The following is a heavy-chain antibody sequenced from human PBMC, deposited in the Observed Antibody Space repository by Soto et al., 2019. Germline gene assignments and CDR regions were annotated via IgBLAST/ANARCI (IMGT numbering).Heavy chain of an antibody. CDR2: ISAYNGNT. CDR1: GGTFSSYA. CDR3: ARGRFEGVSFDY. D-gene: IGHD2-8*01. V-gene: IGHV1-18*01. Sequence: ASVKVSCKASGGTFSSYAISLVRQAPGQGLEWVGGISAYNGNTNYAQKLQGRVTMTTDTSTSTAYMELRSLRSDDTAVYYCARGRFEGVSFDYWGQGTLVTVSS. J-gene: IGHJ4*02.